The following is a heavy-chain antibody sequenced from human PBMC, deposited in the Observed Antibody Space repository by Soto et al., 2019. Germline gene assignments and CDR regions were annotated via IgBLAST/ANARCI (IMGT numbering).Heavy chain of an antibody. CDR2: MNPNSGNT. J-gene: IGHJ3*02. CDR1: GYTFTSYD. V-gene: IGHV1-8*01. Sequence: ASVKVSCKASGYTFTSYDINWVRQATGQGLEWMGWMNPNSGNTGYAQKFQGRVTMTRNTSISTAYMELSSLRSEDTAVYYCAMVSYSSGWYAFDIWGQGTMVTVSS. CDR3: AMVSYSSGWYAFDI. D-gene: IGHD6-19*01.